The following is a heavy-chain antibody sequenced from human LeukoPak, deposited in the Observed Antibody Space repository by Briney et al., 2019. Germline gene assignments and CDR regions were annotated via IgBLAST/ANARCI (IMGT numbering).Heavy chain of an antibody. CDR2: IYHTGST. J-gene: IGHJ4*02. Sequence: SETLSLTCTVSDYSISSGYYWGWIRQPPGKGLEWIGSIYHTGSTYYNPSLKSRVTISVDTSKNQFSLKLSSVTAADTAVYYCASFSSGSSQYYFDYWGQGTLVTVSS. CDR3: ASFSSGSSQYYFDY. V-gene: IGHV4-38-2*02. CDR1: DYSISSGYY. D-gene: IGHD1-26*01.